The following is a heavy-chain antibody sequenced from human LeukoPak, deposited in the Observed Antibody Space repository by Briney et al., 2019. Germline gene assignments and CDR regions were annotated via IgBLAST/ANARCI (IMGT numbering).Heavy chain of an antibody. CDR2: IIPIFGTA. Sequence: GASVKVSCKASGGTFSSYAISWVRQAPGQGLEWMGGIIPIFGTANYAQKFQGRVTITADESTSTAYMELSSLRSEDTAVYYCARDAVKDYGDPNWFDPWGQGTLVTVSS. D-gene: IGHD4-17*01. CDR1: GGTFSSYA. J-gene: IGHJ5*02. CDR3: ARDAVKDYGDPNWFDP. V-gene: IGHV1-69*13.